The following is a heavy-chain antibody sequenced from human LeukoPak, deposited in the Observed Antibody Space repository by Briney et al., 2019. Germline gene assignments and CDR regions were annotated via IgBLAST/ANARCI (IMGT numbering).Heavy chain of an antibody. CDR1: GYTFTGYY. Sequence: ASVTVSCKPSGYTFTGYYMHWVRQAPGQGREGMGWINPNRGGTNYAQKFQGRVTMTRDTSISTAYMELSRLRSDDTAVYYCARKGSSWYGSVNYGMDVWGQGTTVTVSS. D-gene: IGHD6-13*01. J-gene: IGHJ6*02. CDR3: ARKGSSWYGSVNYGMDV. CDR2: INPNRGGT. V-gene: IGHV1-2*02.